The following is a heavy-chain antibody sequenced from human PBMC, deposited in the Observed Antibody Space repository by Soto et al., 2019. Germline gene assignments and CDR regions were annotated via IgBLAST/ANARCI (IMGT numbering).Heavy chain of an antibody. J-gene: IGHJ6*02. CDR1: GFTFSRYA. V-gene: IGHV3-30-3*01. CDR2: ISYDGSNK. Sequence: HPGGSLRLSCAASGFTFSRYAMHWVRQAPGKGLEWVAVISYDGSNKYYADSVKGRFTISRDNSKNTLYLQMNSLRAEDTAVYYCARGLETYYYYYGMDVWGQGTTVTVSS. CDR3: ARGLETYYYYYGMDV.